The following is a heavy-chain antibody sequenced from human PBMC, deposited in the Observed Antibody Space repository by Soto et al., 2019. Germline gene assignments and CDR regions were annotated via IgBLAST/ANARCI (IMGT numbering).Heavy chain of an antibody. CDR1: GGTFSSYT. CDR2: IIPILGIA. CDR3: MVTPRAVGSIDY. D-gene: IGHD2-21*02. J-gene: IGHJ4*02. Sequence: QVQLVQSGAEVKKPGSSVKVSCKASGGTFSSYTISWVRQAPGQGLEWMGRIIPILGIANYAQKFQGRVTITADKSTSTAYMELSSLRSEDTAVYYCMVTPRAVGSIDYWGQGTLVTVSS. V-gene: IGHV1-69*02.